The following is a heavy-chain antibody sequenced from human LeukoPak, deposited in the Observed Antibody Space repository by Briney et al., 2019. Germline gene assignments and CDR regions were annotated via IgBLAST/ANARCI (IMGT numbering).Heavy chain of an antibody. D-gene: IGHD3-10*01. CDR1: GYSFTSYW. J-gene: IGHJ5*02. Sequence: GEPLKISCKGSGYSFTSYWIGWVRQMPGKGLEWMGIIYPHDSDTRYSPSFQGQVTISADKSISTAFLQWNSLKASDTAIYYCARVGPMVRGVINWFDPWGQGTLVTVSS. CDR3: ARVGPMVRGVINWFDP. V-gene: IGHV5-51*01. CDR2: IYPHDSDT.